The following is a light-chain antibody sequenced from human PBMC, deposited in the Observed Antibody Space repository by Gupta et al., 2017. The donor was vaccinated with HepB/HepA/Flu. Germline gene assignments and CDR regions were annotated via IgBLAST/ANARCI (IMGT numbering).Light chain of an antibody. CDR2: SNN. CDR1: SSTIGRNT. J-gene: IGLJ2*01. Sequence: QSVLTQPPSASGTPGQRVTISCSGSSSTIGRNTVNWYQQLPGTAPNLLLYSNNQRPSGVPDRFSGSKSGTSASLAISGLPSEEEADYYCAAWEDSLNGHVVFGGGTKLTVL. V-gene: IGLV1-44*01. CDR3: AAWEDSLNGHVV.